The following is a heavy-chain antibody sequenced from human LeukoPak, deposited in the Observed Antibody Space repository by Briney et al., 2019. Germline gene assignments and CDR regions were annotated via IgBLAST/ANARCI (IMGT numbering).Heavy chain of an antibody. V-gene: IGHV3-53*05. CDR3: AEEGGGRVGATYFDY. CDR2: LYTGGGT. CDR1: GPRVRTTY. D-gene: IGHD1-26*01. Sequence: GGSLRLSCAASGPRVRTTYMSWVRQAPGKGLEWVSVLYTGGGTDHADSVKGRFTISRDNSKNTLYLQMNSLRAEDTAVYYCAEEGGGRVGATYFDYWGQGTLVTVSS. J-gene: IGHJ4*02.